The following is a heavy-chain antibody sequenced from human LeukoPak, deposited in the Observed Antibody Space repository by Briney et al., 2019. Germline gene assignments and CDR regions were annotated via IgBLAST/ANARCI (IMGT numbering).Heavy chain of an antibody. J-gene: IGHJ4*02. D-gene: IGHD3-10*01. V-gene: IGHV3-23*01. Sequence: GGSLRLSCAASGFTFSSYAMSWVRQAPGKGLEWVSAISGSGGSTYYADSVKGRFTISRDNSKNTLYLQMNSLRAEDTAVYYCAKGTMMARGVITPFDYWGQGTLVTVSS. CDR2: ISGSGGST. CDR1: GFTFSSYA. CDR3: AKGTMMARGVITPFDY.